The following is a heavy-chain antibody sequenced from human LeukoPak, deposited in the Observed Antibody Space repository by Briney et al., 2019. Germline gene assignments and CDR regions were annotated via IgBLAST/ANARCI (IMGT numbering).Heavy chain of an antibody. V-gene: IGHV3-23*01. Sequence: GGSLRLSCAASGITFSSYAMSWVRQAPGKGLEWVSGISGSGGSTYYANSVKGRFTISRDNSKNTLYLQMNSLRAEDTAVYYCAKFGGSGSYYNGLFDYWGQGTLVTVSS. D-gene: IGHD3-10*01. J-gene: IGHJ4*02. CDR1: GITFSSYA. CDR2: ISGSGGST. CDR3: AKFGGSGSYYNGLFDY.